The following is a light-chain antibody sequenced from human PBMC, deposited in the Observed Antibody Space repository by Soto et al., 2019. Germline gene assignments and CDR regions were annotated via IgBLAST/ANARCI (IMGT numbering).Light chain of an antibody. CDR3: AAWDDSLNGSYV. Sequence: QSVLTQPPSTSGTPGQRVTISCSGSRANIGSNTVTWYQQLPGTAPKLLIYSNNQRPSGVPDRFSGSKSGTSASLAISGLQSEDEADYYCAAWDDSLNGSYVFXTGTKLTVL. V-gene: IGLV1-44*01. CDR2: SNN. J-gene: IGLJ1*01. CDR1: RANIGSNT.